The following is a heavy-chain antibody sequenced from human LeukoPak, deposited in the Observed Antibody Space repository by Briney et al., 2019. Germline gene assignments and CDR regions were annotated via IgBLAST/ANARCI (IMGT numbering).Heavy chain of an antibody. D-gene: IGHD3-10*01. V-gene: IGHV3-30*02. CDR2: IRYDGSNK. J-gene: IGHJ3*02. Sequence: GGSLRLSCAASGFTFSSYGMHWVRQAPGKGLEWVAFIRYDGSNKYYADSVKGRFTISRDNSKNTLYLQMNSLRAEDTAVYYCARALVRGVDAFDIWGQGTMVTVSS. CDR1: GFTFSSYG. CDR3: ARALVRGVDAFDI.